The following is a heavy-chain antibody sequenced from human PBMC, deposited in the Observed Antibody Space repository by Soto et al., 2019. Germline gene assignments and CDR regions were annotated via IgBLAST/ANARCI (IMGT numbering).Heavy chain of an antibody. CDR3: AREDSIIIPAVSDF. J-gene: IGHJ4*02. V-gene: IGHV3-21*04. CDR2: VSKSDYT. CDR1: GFAFNNYG. D-gene: IGHD2-2*01. Sequence: GGSLRLSCVVSGFAFNNYGINWVRQAPGKGLEWVSTVSKSDYTYYSDSVKGRFTISRDNAKNTVSLQMNTLRAEDTAVYYCAREDSIIIPAVSDFWGQGTLVTVSS.